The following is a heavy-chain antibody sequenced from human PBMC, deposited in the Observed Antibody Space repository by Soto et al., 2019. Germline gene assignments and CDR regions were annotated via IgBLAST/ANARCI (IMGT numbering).Heavy chain of an antibody. V-gene: IGHV4-59*01. CDR3: ARVDYDFWSGYPPHYMDV. Sequence: SETLSLTCTVSGGSISSYYRSWIRQPPGKGLEWIGYIYYSGSTNYNPSLKSRVTISVDTSKNQFSLKLSSVTAADTAVYYCARVDYDFWSGYPPHYMDVWGKGTTVTVSS. J-gene: IGHJ6*03. CDR2: IYYSGST. D-gene: IGHD3-3*01. CDR1: GGSISSYY.